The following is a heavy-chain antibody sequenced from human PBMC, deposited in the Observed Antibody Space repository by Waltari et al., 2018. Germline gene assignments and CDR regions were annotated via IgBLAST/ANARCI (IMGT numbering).Heavy chain of an antibody. CDR3: ASSSGWYGGAFDI. D-gene: IGHD6-19*01. CDR1: GYTLTELS. J-gene: IGHJ3*02. V-gene: IGHV1-24*01. Sequence: QVQLVQSGAEVKKPGASVKVSCKVSGYTLTELSMHWVRQAPGKGVEWMGGFEPEDGETTYAQKFQGRVTRTEDTSTDTAYMELGSLRSEDTAVYYCASSSGWYGGAFDIWGQGTMVTVSS. CDR2: FEPEDGET.